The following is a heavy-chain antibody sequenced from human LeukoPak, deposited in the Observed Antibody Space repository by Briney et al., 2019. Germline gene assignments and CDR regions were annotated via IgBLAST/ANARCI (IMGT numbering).Heavy chain of an antibody. CDR3: ARLGKTYYYGSGSYNYYYYYMDV. V-gene: IGHV4-61*02. CDR2: IYTKGST. CDR1: GGSISSGNYY. Sequence: SQTLSLTCTVSGGSISSGNYYWSWIRQPAGKGLEWIGRIYTKGSTKYTPSLKSRVTISVDTSKNQFSLKLSSVTAADTAVYYCARLGKTYYYGSGSYNYYYYYMDVWGKGTTVTVSS. D-gene: IGHD3-10*01. J-gene: IGHJ6*03.